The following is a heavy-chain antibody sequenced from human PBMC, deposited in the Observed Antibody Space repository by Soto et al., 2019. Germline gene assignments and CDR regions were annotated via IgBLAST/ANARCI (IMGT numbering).Heavy chain of an antibody. V-gene: IGHV1-3*01. J-gene: IGHJ4*02. Sequence: ASVKVSCKACGYTFTIYAMHWVRQAPGQRLEWMGWINAGNGNTKYSQKFQGRVTITRDTSASTAYMELSSLRSEDTAVYYCVYDIFTGYPNWGQGPPVTVAS. CDR3: VYDIFTGYPN. CDR1: GYTFTIYA. CDR2: INAGNGNT. D-gene: IGHD3-9*01.